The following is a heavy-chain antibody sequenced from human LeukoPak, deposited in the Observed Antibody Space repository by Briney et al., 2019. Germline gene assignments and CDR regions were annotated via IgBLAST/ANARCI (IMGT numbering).Heavy chain of an antibody. CDR1: GGSISSYY. CDR3: ARHRQSLAGNFDY. Sequence: SETLSLTCTVSGGSISSYYWSWIRQPAGKGLEWIGRIYTSGSTNYNPSLKSRVTISVDTSKDQFSVNLSSVTAADTAVYYCARHRQSLAGNFDYWGQGTLVTVSS. CDR2: IYTSGST. V-gene: IGHV4-4*07. J-gene: IGHJ4*02. D-gene: IGHD6-19*01.